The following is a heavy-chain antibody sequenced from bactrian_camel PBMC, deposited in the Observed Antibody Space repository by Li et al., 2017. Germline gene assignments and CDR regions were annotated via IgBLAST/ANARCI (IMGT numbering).Heavy chain of an antibody. D-gene: IGHD5*01. CDR3: AANRGWDYCVIAPPAEHYTW. CDR1: GYIDSMYC. Sequence: HVQLVESGGGSVQAGGSLRIDCTASGYIDSMYCLGWFRQAPGEERDGVAVIDPDGIITYADSVQGRFTLSKDNAENTLYLQMNSLKPEDTAIYYCAANRGWDYCVIAPPAEHYTWWGRGTQVTVS. V-gene: IGHV3S53*01. CDR2: IDPDGII. J-gene: IGHJ4*01.